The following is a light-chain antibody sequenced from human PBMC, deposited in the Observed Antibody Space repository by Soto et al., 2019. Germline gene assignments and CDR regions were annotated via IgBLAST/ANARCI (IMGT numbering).Light chain of an antibody. V-gene: IGKV1-39*01. J-gene: IGKJ2*01. CDR3: QQSDSTPYT. Sequence: DIQMTQSPSSVSASVGDRVIITCRASQSIRRYLNWYQQKPGKAPNLLIYDASSLLSGVPSRFSGSGSGTDFTLTIASLQPEDFSTYYCQQSDSTPYTFGQGTKVEI. CDR2: DAS. CDR1: QSIRRY.